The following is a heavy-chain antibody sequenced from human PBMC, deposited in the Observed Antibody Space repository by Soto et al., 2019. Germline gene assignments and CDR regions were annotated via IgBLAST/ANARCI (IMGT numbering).Heavy chain of an antibody. V-gene: IGHV5-51*01. CDR3: ARQGYCSTTACYAVEY. Sequence: GESLQISCKGSGYTFTSYWIGCVRQMPGKGLEWMGIIYPGDSNTRYSPSFQGQVTISADKSISTAYLQWSSLKATDTAMYFCARQGYCSTTACYAVEYWGKGTLVTVSS. J-gene: IGHJ4*02. D-gene: IGHD2-2*01. CDR2: IYPGDSNT. CDR1: GYTFTSYW.